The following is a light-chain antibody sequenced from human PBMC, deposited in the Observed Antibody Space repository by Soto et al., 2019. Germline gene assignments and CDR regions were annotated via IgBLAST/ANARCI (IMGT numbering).Light chain of an antibody. Sequence: EVGRTQSPSALSVSTRDRATLSCRASQSVGSSLAWYPQQPGQAPRLVIYGASTRATGIPARFSGSGSGTEFTLTISSLQSEDFAVYYCQQYNNWPITFGQGTRLEIK. CDR3: QQYNNWPIT. CDR1: QSVGSS. J-gene: IGKJ5*01. CDR2: GAS. V-gene: IGKV3-15*01.